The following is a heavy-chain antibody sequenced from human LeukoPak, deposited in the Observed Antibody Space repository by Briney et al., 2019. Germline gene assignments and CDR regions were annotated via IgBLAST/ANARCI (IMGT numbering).Heavy chain of an antibody. Sequence: SSQTLSLTCTVSGGSISSGSYYWSWIRQPAGKGLEWIGRIYTSGSTNYNPSLKSRVTISADTSKNQFSLKLSSVTAADTAVYYCASSGDYYYYYMDVWGKGTTVTISS. CDR3: ASSGDYYYYYMDV. J-gene: IGHJ6*03. V-gene: IGHV4-61*02. D-gene: IGHD1-26*01. CDR1: GGSISSGSYY. CDR2: IYTSGST.